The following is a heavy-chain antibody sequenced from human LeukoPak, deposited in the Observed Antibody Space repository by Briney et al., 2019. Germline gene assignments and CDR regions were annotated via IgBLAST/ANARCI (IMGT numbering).Heavy chain of an antibody. J-gene: IGHJ4*02. Sequence: TSETLSLTCAVYGGSFSGYYWSWIRQPPGKGLEWIGEINHSGSTNYNPSLKSRVTISVDTSKNQFSLKLSSVTAADTAVYYCARGGGYAWNDYWGQGTLVTVSS. D-gene: IGHD5-12*01. CDR1: GGSFSGYY. V-gene: IGHV4-34*01. CDR2: INHSGST. CDR3: ARGGGYAWNDY.